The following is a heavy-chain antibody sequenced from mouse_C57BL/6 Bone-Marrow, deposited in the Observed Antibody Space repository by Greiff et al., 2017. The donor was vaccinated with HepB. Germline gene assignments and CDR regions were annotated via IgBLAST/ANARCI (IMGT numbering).Heavy chain of an antibody. CDR1: GYTFTSYW. D-gene: IGHD1-1*01. J-gene: IGHJ4*01. CDR2: IHPNSGST. V-gene: IGHV1-64*01. Sequence: QVQLQQPGAELVKPGASVKLSCKASGYTFTSYWMHWVKQRPGQGLEWIGMIHPNSGSTNYNEKFKSKATLTADKSSSTAYMELRSLTSEDSAVYFCARPSNYGSSPYYYAMDYWGQGTSVTVSS. CDR3: ARPSNYGSSPYYYAMDY.